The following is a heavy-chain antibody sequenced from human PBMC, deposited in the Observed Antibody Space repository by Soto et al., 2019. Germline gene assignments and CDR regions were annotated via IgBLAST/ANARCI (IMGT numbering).Heavy chain of an antibody. D-gene: IGHD6-19*01. CDR3: ARLTPGYSSGWFIDY. CDR2: IYYSGST. CDR1: GGSISIGDYY. V-gene: IGHV4-30-4*01. Sequence: SETLSLTCTVSGGSISIGDYYWSWIRKPPEKGLEWIGYIYYSGSTYYNPSLKSRVTISVDTSKNQFSLKLSSVTAADTAVYYCARLTPGYSSGWFIDYWGQGTLVTVSS. J-gene: IGHJ4*02.